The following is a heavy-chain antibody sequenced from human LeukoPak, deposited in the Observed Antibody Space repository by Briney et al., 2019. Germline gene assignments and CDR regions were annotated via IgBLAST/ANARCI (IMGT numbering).Heavy chain of an antibody. CDR1: GFTFSSYA. Sequence: GGSLRLSCAVSGFTFSSYAMSWVRQAPGKGLEWVSAISGSGDKTFYPDSVKGRFTISRDNSKNTLYLLMNSLRAEDTAVYYCAKDPATRDGHGAWFDPWGQGTLVTVSS. V-gene: IGHV3-23*01. CDR3: AKDPATRDGHGAWFDP. J-gene: IGHJ5*02. CDR2: ISGSGDKT. D-gene: IGHD5-24*01.